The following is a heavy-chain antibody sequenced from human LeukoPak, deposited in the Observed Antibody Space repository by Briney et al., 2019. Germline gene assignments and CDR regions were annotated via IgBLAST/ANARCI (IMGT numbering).Heavy chain of an antibody. J-gene: IGHJ4*02. D-gene: IGHD6-19*01. CDR2: INPSGGP. V-gene: IGHV1-46*01. Sequence: GASGKISCKAFEYTFTSYYVHWLLQAPGQGLEGMGIINPSGGPNYAQKFLGRVTMNRDTYTSTDYLELSSLSSEDTAVHYCARGTPGYSSVWGQGTLVTVFS. CDR3: ARGTPGYSSV. CDR1: EYTFTSYY.